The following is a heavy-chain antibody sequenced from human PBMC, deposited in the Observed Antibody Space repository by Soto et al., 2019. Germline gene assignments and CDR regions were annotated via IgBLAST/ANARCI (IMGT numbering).Heavy chain of an antibody. CDR1: GFTFSSYA. V-gene: IGHV3-30-3*01. CDR3: ARIVGARLSDY. D-gene: IGHD1-26*01. Sequence: QVQLVESGGGVVQPGRSLRLSCAASGFTFSSYAMHWVRQAPGKGLEWVAVISYDGSNKYYADSVKGRFTISRDNSKNTLYLQMYSLRAEDTAVYYCARIVGARLSDYWGQGTLVTVSS. J-gene: IGHJ4*02. CDR2: ISYDGSNK.